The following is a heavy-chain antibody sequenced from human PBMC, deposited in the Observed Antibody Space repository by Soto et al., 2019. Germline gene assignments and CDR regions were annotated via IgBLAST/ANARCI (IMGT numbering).Heavy chain of an antibody. D-gene: IGHD3-10*01. CDR1: GLTFSNYD. Sequence: EVQLLQSGGGLVQPGGPLRLSCAVSGLTFSNYDMTWVRQAPGRGLDWVSTISGSGRATYYADSVEGRFTISRDNSKNPLYLQMGGLRVDDTAVYYCAVRNYYRKIVSTFPYFDFWGQGGLVTVSS. CDR2: ISGSGRAT. V-gene: IGHV3-23*01. CDR3: AVRNYYRKIVSTFPYFDF. J-gene: IGHJ4*02.